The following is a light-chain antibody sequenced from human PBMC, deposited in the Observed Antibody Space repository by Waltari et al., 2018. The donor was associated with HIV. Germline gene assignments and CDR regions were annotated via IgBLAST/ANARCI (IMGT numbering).Light chain of an antibody. Sequence: DIHMSQSPPTLTASIGDRVNITCWDSQNVGAWLAWYQQKPGEDPNLLIYKATSVEGGGPSRFSSSSSGSDFALTIDSLHPDDFATYYCHRYSDYVGSFGQGTKVEVK. CDR2: KAT. V-gene: IGKV1-5*03. J-gene: IGKJ1*01. CDR3: HRYSDYVGS. CDR1: QNVGAW.